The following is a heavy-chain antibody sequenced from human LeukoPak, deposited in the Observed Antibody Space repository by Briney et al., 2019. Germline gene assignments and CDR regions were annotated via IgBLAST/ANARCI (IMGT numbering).Heavy chain of an antibody. V-gene: IGHV3-9*01. J-gene: IGHJ6*03. D-gene: IGHD5-24*01. CDR1: GFTFDDYA. CDR2: ISWNSGSI. CDR3: AKGGVMATITDNYYYMDV. Sequence: PGRSLRLSCAASGFTFDDYAMHWVRQAPGKGLEWVSGISWNSGSIGYADSVKGRFTISRDNAKNSLYLQMNSLRAEDTALYYCAKGGVMATITDNYYYMDVWGKGTTVTVSS.